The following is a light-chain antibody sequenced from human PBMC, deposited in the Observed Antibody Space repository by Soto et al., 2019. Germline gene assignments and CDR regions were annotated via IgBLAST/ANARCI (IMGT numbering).Light chain of an antibody. J-gene: IGKJ5*01. Sequence: EIVLTQSPGTLSLSPGERATLSCRVSQSVSSSYLAWYQQKPGQAPRLLIYGASSRATGIPDRFSGSGSGTDFTLTISRLEPEDFAVYYCQQYGSSITFGQGTRLE. CDR2: GAS. CDR1: QSVSSSY. V-gene: IGKV3-20*01. CDR3: QQYGSSIT.